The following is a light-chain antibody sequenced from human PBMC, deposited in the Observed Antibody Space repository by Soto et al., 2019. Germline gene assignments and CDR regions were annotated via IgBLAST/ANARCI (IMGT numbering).Light chain of an antibody. CDR1: QSVSGDY. CDR3: QQSHNSFT. Sequence: EVVWTQSPGTLCLSPGERATLTCRASQSVSGDYLAWYQQKPGQAPRLLIYAASSRTTGIPDRFSGSGSGTDFTLTISRLEPEDFAVYYCQQSHNSFTFGQGTRLEI. CDR2: AAS. J-gene: IGKJ5*01. V-gene: IGKV3-20*01.